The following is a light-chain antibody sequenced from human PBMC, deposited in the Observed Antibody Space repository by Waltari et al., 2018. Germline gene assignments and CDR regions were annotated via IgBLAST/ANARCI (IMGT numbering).Light chain of an antibody. Sequence: SFEVSQPLSVSVALGQTARISCVANNLGSTTVHWLQQKPGQAPPLVIYRDRDRPSGIPERFSGSKSGTTATLTISGAQAGDEADYYCQVWGSGTVFGGGTKLTVL. CDR3: QVWGSGTV. J-gene: IGLJ2*01. CDR1: NLGSTT. CDR2: RDR. V-gene: IGLV3-9*01.